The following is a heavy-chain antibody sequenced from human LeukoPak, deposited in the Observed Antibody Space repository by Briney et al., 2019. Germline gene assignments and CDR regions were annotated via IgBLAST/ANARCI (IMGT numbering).Heavy chain of an antibody. D-gene: IGHD4-17*01. Sequence: GGSLRLSCAASGFSVSSNYMSWVRQAPGKGLEWVSVIYSGGSTYYADSVKGRFTISRDNSKNTLYLQMNSLRAEDTAVYYCARDRGTTVTPNYWGRGTLVTVSS. CDR2: IYSGGST. CDR3: ARDRGTTVTPNY. J-gene: IGHJ4*02. V-gene: IGHV3-53*01. CDR1: GFSVSSNY.